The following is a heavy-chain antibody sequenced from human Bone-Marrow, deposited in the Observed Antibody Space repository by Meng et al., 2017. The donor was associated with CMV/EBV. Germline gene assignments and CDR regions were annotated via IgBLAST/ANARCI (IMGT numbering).Heavy chain of an antibody. V-gene: IGHV3-21*01. D-gene: IGHD6-19*01. CDR3: ARFVRGGAVAGAGRYYYGMDV. CDR2: ISSSSTYI. CDR1: GFTVSSNY. J-gene: IGHJ6*02. Sequence: GESLKISCAASGFTVSSNYMSWVRQAPGKGLEWVSSISSSSTYISYADSVQGRFTISRDNAKNSLSLQMDSLRAEDTALYYCARFVRGGAVAGAGRYYYGMDVWGQGTPVTVSS.